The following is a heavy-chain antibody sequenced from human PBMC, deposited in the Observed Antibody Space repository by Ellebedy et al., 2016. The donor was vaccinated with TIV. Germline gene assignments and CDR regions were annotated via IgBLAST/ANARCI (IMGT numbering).Heavy chain of an antibody. CDR3: ARDTGRHRANLELDC. CDR1: GFTFSSYW. CDR2: IKQDGSEK. Sequence: GESLKISCAASGFTFSSYWMSWVRQAPGKGLEWVANIKQDGSEKYYVDSVKGRFTISRDNAKNSLYLQMSSLRAEDTAMYYCARDTGRHRANLELDCWGQGTLVTVSS. J-gene: IGHJ4*02. V-gene: IGHV3-7*01. D-gene: IGHD2-8*02.